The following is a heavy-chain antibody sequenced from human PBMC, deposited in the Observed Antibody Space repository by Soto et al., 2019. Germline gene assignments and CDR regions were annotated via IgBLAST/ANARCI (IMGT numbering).Heavy chain of an antibody. V-gene: IGHV3-30*04. Sequence: QVQLVESGGGVVQPGRSLRLSCAASGFTFSSYAMHWVRQAPGKGLEWVAVISYDGRNKYDADSVKGRFTISRDNSRNTLYLQMNSLRAEDTAVYYCARAYEGDYLDYWCQGTLVTVSS. CDR1: GFTFSSYA. CDR2: ISYDGRNK. J-gene: IGHJ4*02. D-gene: IGHD3-16*01. CDR3: ARAYEGDYLDY.